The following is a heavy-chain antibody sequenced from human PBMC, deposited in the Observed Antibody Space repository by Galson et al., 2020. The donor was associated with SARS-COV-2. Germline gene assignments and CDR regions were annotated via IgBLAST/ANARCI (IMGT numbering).Heavy chain of an antibody. D-gene: IGHD2-2*01. CDR2: IKSKANSYAT. J-gene: IGHJ5*02. V-gene: IGHV3-73*01. CDR3: TSGYCRSSTCYPEFDP. CDR1: GFTFSGSA. Sequence: GGSLRLSCAASGFTFSGSAIHWVRQASGKGLEWVGRIKSKANSYATAYAASVKGRFTMSRDDSKNTAYLQMNSLKTEDTALYYCTSGYCRSSTCYPEFDPWGQGTLVTVSS.